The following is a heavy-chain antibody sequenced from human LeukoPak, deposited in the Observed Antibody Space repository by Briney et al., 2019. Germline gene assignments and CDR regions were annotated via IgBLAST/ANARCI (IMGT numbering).Heavy chain of an antibody. CDR1: GVSISDYY. Sequence: SETLSLTSAVYGVSISDYYWGWLRQPPGKGLEWIGEINHSGSTNYNPSLKSRVTISVDTSKNQFSLKLSSVTAADTAVYYCARSSISSIAARGVCHMWGRGTMVTVSS. CDR2: INHSGST. D-gene: IGHD6-6*01. J-gene: IGHJ3*02. CDR3: ARSSISSIAARGVCHM. V-gene: IGHV4-34*01.